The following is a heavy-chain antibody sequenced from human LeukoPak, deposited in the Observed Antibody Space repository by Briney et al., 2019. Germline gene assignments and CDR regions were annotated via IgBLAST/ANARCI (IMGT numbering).Heavy chain of an antibody. J-gene: IGHJ4*02. D-gene: IGHD3-10*01. Sequence: GASVKVSCKASGYTFTNYGITWMRQAPGQGLEWMGWINTYNGNTNYAQKLQGRVTITTDTSTSTAYMELRSLRSDDTAVFYCARLWFGDSWGQGTLVTVSS. V-gene: IGHV1-18*01. CDR1: GYTFTNYG. CDR2: INTYNGNT. CDR3: ARLWFGDS.